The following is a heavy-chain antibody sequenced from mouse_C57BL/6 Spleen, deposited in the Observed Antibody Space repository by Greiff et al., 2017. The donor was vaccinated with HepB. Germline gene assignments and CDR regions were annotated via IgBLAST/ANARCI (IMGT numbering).Heavy chain of an antibody. CDR3: TTTNYPAY. V-gene: IGHV14-4*01. J-gene: IGHJ2*01. Sequence: EVQLQQSGAELVRPGASVKLSCTASGFNIKDDYMHWVKQRPEQGLEWIGWIDPENGDTEYASKFQGKATITADTSSNTAYLQLSSLTSEDTAVYYCTTTNYPAYWGQCTTLTVSS. CDR2: IDPENGDT. D-gene: IGHD2-1*01. CDR1: GFNIKDDY.